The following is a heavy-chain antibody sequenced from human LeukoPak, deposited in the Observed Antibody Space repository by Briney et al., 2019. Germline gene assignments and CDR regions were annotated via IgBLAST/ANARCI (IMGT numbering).Heavy chain of an antibody. J-gene: IGHJ4*02. V-gene: IGHV3-11*01. CDR1: GFTFSDYY. CDR3: AKDGFDYGDYVTLYYFDY. D-gene: IGHD4-17*01. CDR2: ITNSGSTK. Sequence: GGSLRLSCAASGFTFSDYYMAWIRQAPGKGLEWVSYITNSGSTKYYADSVKGRFTISRDNAKNSLYLQMNSLRAEDTAVYYCAKDGFDYGDYVTLYYFDYWGQGTLVTVSS.